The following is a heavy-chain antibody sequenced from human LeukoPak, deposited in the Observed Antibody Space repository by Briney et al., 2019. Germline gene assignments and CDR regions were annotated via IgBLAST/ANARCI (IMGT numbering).Heavy chain of an antibody. CDR1: GFSFRTYG. CDR3: AKDPRRYSRTGGYFDY. J-gene: IGHJ4*02. Sequence: GGSLRLSCAASGFSFRTYGMHWVRQAPGKGLDWVAFIQYDGSNKYYSDSVKGRFTISRDNSKNTLYLQMVSLRTEDTAVYYCAKDPRRYSRTGGYFDYWGQGTLVTVSS. V-gene: IGHV3-30*02. CDR2: IQYDGSNK. D-gene: IGHD6-13*01.